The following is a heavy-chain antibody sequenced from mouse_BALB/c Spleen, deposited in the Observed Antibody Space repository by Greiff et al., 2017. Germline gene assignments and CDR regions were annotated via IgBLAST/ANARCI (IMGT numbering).Heavy chain of an antibody. J-gene: IGHJ4*01. V-gene: IGHV1-69*02. D-gene: IGHD2-1*01. Sequence: QVQLQQPGAELVKPGASVKLSCKASGYTFTSYWMHWVKQRPGQGLEWIGEIDPSDSYTNYNQKFKGKATLTVDKSSSTAYMQLKSLTSEDSAVYYCAKDGNCGGYAMDYWGQGTSVTVSS. CDR2: IDPSDSYT. CDR3: AKDGNCGGYAMDY. CDR1: GYTFTSYW.